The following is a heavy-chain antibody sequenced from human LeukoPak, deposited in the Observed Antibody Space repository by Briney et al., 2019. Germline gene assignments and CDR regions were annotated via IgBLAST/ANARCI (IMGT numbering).Heavy chain of an antibody. Sequence: GGSLRLSCVASGFTFSSYGMYWVRQAPGKGLEWVAVIWYDGSNKYYADSVKGRFTISRDNSKNTLYLQMNSLRVEDTAIYYCAKGQELDDGVFDSWGQGTLVTVSS. CDR2: IWYDGSNK. V-gene: IGHV3-33*06. D-gene: IGHD1-1*01. CDR3: AKGQELDDGVFDS. J-gene: IGHJ4*02. CDR1: GFTFSSYG.